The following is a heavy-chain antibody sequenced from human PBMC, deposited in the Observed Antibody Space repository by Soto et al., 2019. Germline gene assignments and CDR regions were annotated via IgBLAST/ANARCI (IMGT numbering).Heavy chain of an antibody. D-gene: IGHD3-9*01. V-gene: IGHV1-2*04. CDR1: GYTFTGYY. CDR2: INPNSGGT. J-gene: IGHJ4*02. Sequence: GASVKVSCKASGYTFTGYYMHWVRQAPGQGLEWMGWINPNSGGTNYAQKFQGWVTMTRDTSISTAYMELSRLRSDDTAVYYCARGPPLPSYYDILTGYYTGNKNFDYWGQGTLVTVSS. CDR3: ARGPPLPSYYDILTGYYTGNKNFDY.